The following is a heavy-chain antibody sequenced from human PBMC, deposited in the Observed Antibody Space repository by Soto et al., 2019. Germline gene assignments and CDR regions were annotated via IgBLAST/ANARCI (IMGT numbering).Heavy chain of an antibody. CDR3: AFNYSDDSGYPQ. CDR2: IIPIFGTA. J-gene: IGHJ4*02. D-gene: IGHD3-22*01. Sequence: QVQLVQSGAEVKKPVSSVKVSCKASGGTFTSYGINWVRQAPGQGLEWMGGIIPIFGTAKYAQKFQGRLTITADASTSTAYMELSSLRYEDTAVYYCAFNYSDDSGYPQWGPGTPVTVSS. V-gene: IGHV1-69*12. CDR1: GGTFTSYG.